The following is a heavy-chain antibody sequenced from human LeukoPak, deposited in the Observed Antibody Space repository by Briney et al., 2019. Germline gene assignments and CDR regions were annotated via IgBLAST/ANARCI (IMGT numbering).Heavy chain of an antibody. D-gene: IGHD3-22*01. Sequence: GGSLRLSCAASGFTFSSYSMNWVRQAPGKGLEWVSAISGSGGSTYYADSVKGRFTISRDNSKNTLYLQMNSLRAEDTAVYYCAKDGYYYDSSGYYFSSGNDYWGQGTLVTVSS. CDR3: AKDGYYYDSSGYYFSSGNDY. CDR2: ISGSGGST. V-gene: IGHV3-23*01. CDR1: GFTFSSYS. J-gene: IGHJ4*02.